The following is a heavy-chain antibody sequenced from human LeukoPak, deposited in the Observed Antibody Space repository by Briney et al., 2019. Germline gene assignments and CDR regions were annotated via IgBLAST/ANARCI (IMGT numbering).Heavy chain of an antibody. CDR1: GFTFSSYA. V-gene: IGHV3-23*01. CDR3: TRESIYCSSTSCYSPYGLGV. CDR2: IRDTGSST. Sequence: QSGGSLRLSCAASGFTFSSYAMSWVRYAPGKGPEWVAGIRDTGSSTYYADSAKGRFTISRDNVKNTLYLQMNSLRDDDTAIYYCTRESIYCSSTSCYSPYGLGVWGQGTTVTVSS. D-gene: IGHD2-2*02. J-gene: IGHJ6*02.